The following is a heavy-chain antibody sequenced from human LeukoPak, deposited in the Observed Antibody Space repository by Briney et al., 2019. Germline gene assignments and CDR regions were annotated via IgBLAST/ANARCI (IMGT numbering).Heavy chain of an antibody. V-gene: IGHV1-2*02. D-gene: IGHD3-22*01. J-gene: IGHJ5*02. CDR3: ARDYYDSSGYYGDANYNWFDP. Sequence: ASVKVSCKASGYTFTGYYMHWVRQAPGQGLEWMGWINPNSGGTNYAQKFQGRVTMTRDTSISTAYMELSRLRSDDTAVYYCARDYYDSSGYYGDANYNWFDPWGHGTLVTVSS. CDR2: INPNSGGT. CDR1: GYTFTGYY.